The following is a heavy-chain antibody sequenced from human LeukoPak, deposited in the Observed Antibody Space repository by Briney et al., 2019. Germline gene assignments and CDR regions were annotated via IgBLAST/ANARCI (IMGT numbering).Heavy chain of an antibody. V-gene: IGHV3-23*01. CDR1: QFTFSNYA. Sequence: GGSLRLSCAASQFTFSNYAMSWVRQAPGKGLEWVSAISGSGNTTYFGDSVTGRFTISRDNPKNTVYLQMNSLSAEDTAIYYCAKGPAPYCSGGSCYSPHWYFDLWGRGTLVTVSS. D-gene: IGHD2-15*01. J-gene: IGHJ2*01. CDR3: AKGPAPYCSGGSCYSPHWYFDL. CDR2: ISGSGNTT.